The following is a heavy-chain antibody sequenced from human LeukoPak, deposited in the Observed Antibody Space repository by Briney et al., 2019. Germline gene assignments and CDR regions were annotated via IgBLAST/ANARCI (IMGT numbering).Heavy chain of an antibody. Sequence: ASVKVSCKASGYTFTSYDINWVRQAPGQGLEWMGWMNTNSGNTGYAQKFQGRVTMTRNTSISTAYMELSSLRSEDTAVYYCARGPPPTYYYDSSGNQDYYYGMDVWGQGTTVTVSS. CDR3: ARGPPPTYYYDSSGNQDYYYGMDV. V-gene: IGHV1-8*01. D-gene: IGHD3-22*01. J-gene: IGHJ6*02. CDR2: MNTNSGNT. CDR1: GYTFTSYD.